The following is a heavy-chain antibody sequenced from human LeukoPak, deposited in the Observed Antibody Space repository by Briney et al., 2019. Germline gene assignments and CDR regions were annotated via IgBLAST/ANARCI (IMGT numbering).Heavy chain of an antibody. CDR1: GGSFSGYY. V-gene: IGHV4-34*01. CDR2: INHSGST. CDR3: ARENDSTGYYTFDY. J-gene: IGHJ4*02. D-gene: IGHD3-22*01. Sequence: SETLSLTCAVYGGSFSGYYWSWIRQPPGKGLEWIGEINHSGSTNYNPSLKSRVTISVDTSKNQFSLELSSVTAADTAVYYCARENDSTGYYTFDYWGQGTLVTVSS.